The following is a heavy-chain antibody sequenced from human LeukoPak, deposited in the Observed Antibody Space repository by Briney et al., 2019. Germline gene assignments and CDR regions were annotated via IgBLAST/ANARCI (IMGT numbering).Heavy chain of an antibody. CDR1: GFTLSSYW. D-gene: IGHD6-19*01. CDR3: AKVRWDNSGWYYLDS. CDR2: ISYNGINE. V-gene: IGHV3-30*18. Sequence: GGTLRLSCAASGFTLSSYWMSWVRQAPGKGLEWMAVISYNGINEYYADSVKGRFTISRDNSKSTLLLQMNSLRAEDTAVYYCAKVRWDNSGWYYLDSWGQGTLVTVSS. J-gene: IGHJ4*02.